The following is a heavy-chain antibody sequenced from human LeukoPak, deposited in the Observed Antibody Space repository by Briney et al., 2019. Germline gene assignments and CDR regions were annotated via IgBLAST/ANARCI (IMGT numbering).Heavy chain of an antibody. D-gene: IGHD6-13*01. J-gene: IGHJ6*03. CDR1: GYTFTSYG. CDR2: ISAYNGNT. Sequence: ASVKVSCKASGYTFTSYGISWVRQAPGQGLEWMGWISAYNGNTNYAQKLQGRVTMTTDTSTSTAYMELRSLRSDDTAVYYCARAGRYSSSWYFYYYYYYMDVWGKGTTVTVSS. V-gene: IGHV1-18*01. CDR3: ARAGRYSSSWYFYYYYYYMDV.